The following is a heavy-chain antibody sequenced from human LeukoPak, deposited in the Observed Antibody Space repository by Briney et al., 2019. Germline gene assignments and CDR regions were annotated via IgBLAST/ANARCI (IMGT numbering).Heavy chain of an antibody. Sequence: GRSLRLSCAASGFTFDDYAMHWVRQAPGEGLEWVSGISWNSGSIGYADSVKGRFTISRDNAKNSLYLQMNSLRAEDTALYYCAKDARAGYLDYWGQGTLVTVSS. CDR1: GFTFDDYA. D-gene: IGHD3-9*01. J-gene: IGHJ4*02. CDR2: ISWNSGSI. CDR3: AKDARAGYLDY. V-gene: IGHV3-9*01.